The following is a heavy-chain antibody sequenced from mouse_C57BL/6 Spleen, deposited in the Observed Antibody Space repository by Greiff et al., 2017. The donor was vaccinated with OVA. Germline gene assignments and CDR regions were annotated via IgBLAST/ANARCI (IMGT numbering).Heavy chain of an antibody. D-gene: IGHD1-1*01. J-gene: IGHJ1*03. Sequence: QVQLQQPGAELVKPGASVKLSCKASGYTFTSYWITWVKQRPGQGLEWIGDIYPGSGSTNYNEKFKSKATLTVDTSSSTAYMQLSSMTSEDSAVYYCARWEYYSMGFFDVWGTGTTVTVSS. CDR3: ARWEYYSMGFFDV. V-gene: IGHV1-55*01. CDR1: GYTFTSYW. CDR2: IYPGSGST.